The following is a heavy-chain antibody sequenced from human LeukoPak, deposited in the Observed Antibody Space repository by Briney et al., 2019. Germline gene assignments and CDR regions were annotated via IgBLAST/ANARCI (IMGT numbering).Heavy chain of an antibody. J-gene: IGHJ4*02. CDR2: ISSSSSYI. CDR3: ASWMVRGVLAFDY. CDR1: GFTFSSYS. D-gene: IGHD3-10*01. V-gene: IGHV3-21*01. Sequence: GGSLRLSCAASGFTFSSYSMTWVRQAPGKGLEWVSSISSSSSYIYYAVSVKGRFTISRDNAKNSLYLKMNSLRAEDTAVYYCASWMVRGVLAFDYWGQGTLVTVSS.